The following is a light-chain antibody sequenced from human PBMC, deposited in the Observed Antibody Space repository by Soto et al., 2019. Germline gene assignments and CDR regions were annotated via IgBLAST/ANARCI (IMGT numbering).Light chain of an antibody. Sequence: DTQMNQSPSSLSASVGDSIAITCRASQSISSYLNWYQQKPGKDPKLMISAASILQSGVPSRFSGSGSGTDFTLTISNLQPEDFAGYYCQQTYSSPITFGQGTRLEIK. J-gene: IGKJ5*01. CDR2: AAS. CDR3: QQTYSSPIT. CDR1: QSISSY. V-gene: IGKV1-39*01.